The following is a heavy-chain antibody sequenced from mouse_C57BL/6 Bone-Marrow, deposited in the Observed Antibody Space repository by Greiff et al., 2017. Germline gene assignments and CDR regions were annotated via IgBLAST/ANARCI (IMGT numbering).Heavy chain of an antibody. Sequence: EVQLQQSGAELVRPGASVKLSCTASGFNIKDDYMHWVKQRPEQGLEWIGWIVPEHGDTEYASKFQGKATITADTSSNTAYLQLSSLTSEDTAVYYCTFIYYGYAYFDVWGQGTTLTVSS. CDR3: TFIYYGYAYFDV. CDR2: IVPEHGDT. D-gene: IGHD2-2*01. CDR1: GFNIKDDY. J-gene: IGHJ2*01. V-gene: IGHV14-4*01.